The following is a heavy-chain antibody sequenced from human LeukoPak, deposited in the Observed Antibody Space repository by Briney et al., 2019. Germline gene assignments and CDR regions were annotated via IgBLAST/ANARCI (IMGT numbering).Heavy chain of an antibody. Sequence: SETLSLTCTVSGGSISSGGYYWSWIRQHPGKGLEWIGYIYYSGSTYYNPSLKSRVTISVDTSKNQFSLKLSSVTAADTAVYYCARSPSPVGELPFGMDVWGQGTTVTVSS. CDR1: GGSISSGGYY. CDR3: ARSPSPVGELPFGMDV. CDR2: IYYSGST. J-gene: IGHJ6*02. V-gene: IGHV4-31*03. D-gene: IGHD3-10*01.